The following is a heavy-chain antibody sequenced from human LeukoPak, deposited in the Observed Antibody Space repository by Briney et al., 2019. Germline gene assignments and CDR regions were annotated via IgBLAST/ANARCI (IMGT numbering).Heavy chain of an antibody. J-gene: IGHJ4*02. Sequence: ASVKVSCKASGYTFTGYYMHWVRQAPGQGLEWMGWINPNSDGTNYAQKFQGRVTMTRDTSISTAYMELSRLRSDDTAVYYCARNNYGDYVPSFDYWGQGTLVTVSS. CDR1: GYTFTGYY. CDR2: INPNSDGT. CDR3: ARNNYGDYVPSFDY. V-gene: IGHV1-2*02. D-gene: IGHD4-17*01.